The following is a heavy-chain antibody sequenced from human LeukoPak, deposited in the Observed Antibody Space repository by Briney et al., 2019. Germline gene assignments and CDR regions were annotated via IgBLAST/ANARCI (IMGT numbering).Heavy chain of an antibody. CDR3: ASIIPPRPFISYYYYMDV. CDR2: INAGNGNT. V-gene: IGHV1-3*01. J-gene: IGHJ6*03. CDR1: GYTFTSYS. Sequence: GASVKVSCKASGYTFTSYSMHWVRQAPGQRLEWMGWINAGNGNTKYSQEFQGRVTITRDTSASTAYMELRSLRSDDAAVYYCASIIPPRPFISYYYYMDVWGKGTTVTVSS.